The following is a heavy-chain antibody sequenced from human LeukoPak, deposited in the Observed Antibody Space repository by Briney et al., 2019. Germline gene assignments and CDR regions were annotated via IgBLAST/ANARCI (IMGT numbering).Heavy chain of an antibody. CDR2: IKPDGGEK. CDR1: GFTFSTYW. J-gene: IGHJ4*02. D-gene: IGHD7-27*01. CDR3: ARDWGHFDS. V-gene: IGHV3-7*01. Sequence: GGSLRLSCAASGFTFSTYWMNWVRQAPGKGLEWVANIKPDGGEKYYVDSVKGRFTISRDNAKNSPYLQLNSLRVEDTAVYYCARDWGHFDSWGQGTLVTVSS.